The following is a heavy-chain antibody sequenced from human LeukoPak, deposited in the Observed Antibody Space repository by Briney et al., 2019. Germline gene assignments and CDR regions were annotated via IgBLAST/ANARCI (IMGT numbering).Heavy chain of an antibody. J-gene: IGHJ3*02. Sequence: GGCLRLSCAAAGLTVSSNYISSVRQAPRSGLEWVSVIYSGGSTYYADSVKGRFTISRDNSKNTLYLQMNSLRAEDTAVYYCAREISRTGAFDIWGQGTMVTVSS. D-gene: IGHD3-3*02. CDR3: AREISRTGAFDI. CDR1: GLTVSSNY. V-gene: IGHV3-53*05. CDR2: IYSGGST.